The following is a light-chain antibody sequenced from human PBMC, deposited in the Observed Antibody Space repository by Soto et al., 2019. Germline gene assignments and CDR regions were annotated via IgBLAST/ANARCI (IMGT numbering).Light chain of an antibody. CDR2: AAS. CDR1: QDIRNN. V-gene: IGKV1-6*01. CDR3: LQDYNFPWT. Sequence: AIQMTQSPSSLSASVGDRVTITCRASQDIRNNLGWYQQKPGKAPKFLIYAASSLQSGVPSRFSGSGSGTDFTLTISSLQPEDFATYYCLQDYNFPWTFGQGTKVEIK. J-gene: IGKJ1*01.